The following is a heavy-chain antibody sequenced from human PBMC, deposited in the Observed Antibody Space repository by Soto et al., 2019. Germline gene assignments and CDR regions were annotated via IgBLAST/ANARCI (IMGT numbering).Heavy chain of an antibody. CDR2: INAGNGNT. V-gene: IGHV1-3*05. D-gene: IGHD3-3*01. CDR3: ARVRRYDFWSGYYSFDP. CDR1: GYTFTSYA. Sequence: QVQLVQSGAEKKKPGASVKVSCKASGYTFTSYAMHWVRQAPVQRLEWMGWINAGNGNTKYSQKFQGRVTITRDTSASTAYMELSSLRSEDTAVYYCARVRRYDFWSGYYSFDPWGQGTLVTVSS. J-gene: IGHJ5*02.